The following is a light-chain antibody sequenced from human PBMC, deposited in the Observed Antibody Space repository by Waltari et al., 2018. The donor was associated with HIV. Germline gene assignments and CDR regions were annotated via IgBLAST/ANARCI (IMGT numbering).Light chain of an antibody. Sequence: SFELTQPPSVSVSPGQTARLTCSGNRLSNQHGYCYQQKPGQSPVVVMSRASERPSGIPERFSGSSSGTTVTLTISGVQAEDEADYYCQSADNSVTHLVCGGGTKLTVL. CDR1: RLSNQH. V-gene: IGLV3-25*03. CDR2: RAS. J-gene: IGLJ3*02. CDR3: QSADNSVTHLV.